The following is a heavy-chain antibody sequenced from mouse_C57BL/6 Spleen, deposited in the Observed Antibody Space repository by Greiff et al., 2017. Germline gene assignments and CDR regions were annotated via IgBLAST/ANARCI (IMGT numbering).Heavy chain of an antibody. J-gene: IGHJ2*01. Sequence: VQLQQSGPGLVQPSQSLSITCTVSGFSLTSYGVHWVRQSPGKGLEWLGVIWSGGSTDYNAAFISRLSISKDNSKSQVFFKMNSLQADDTAIYCCARNSGELGLDYWGQGTTLTVSS. CDR1: GFSLTSYG. CDR3: ARNSGELGLDY. V-gene: IGHV2-2*01. CDR2: IWSGGST. D-gene: IGHD4-1*01.